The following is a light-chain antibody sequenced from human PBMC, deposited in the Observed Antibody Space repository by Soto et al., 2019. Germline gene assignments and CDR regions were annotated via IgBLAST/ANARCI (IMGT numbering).Light chain of an antibody. CDR1: QSLRSS. V-gene: IGKV3-20*01. CDR2: DAS. CDR3: QQYGSSPIT. Sequence: ETMIPQSPDTLSVSLGAIATLSCRASQSLRSSLAWYQQKPGQAPRLLIYDASTRATGIPARFSGSGSGTDFTLTISRLEPEDFAVYYCQQYGSSPITFGQGTRLEI. J-gene: IGKJ5*01.